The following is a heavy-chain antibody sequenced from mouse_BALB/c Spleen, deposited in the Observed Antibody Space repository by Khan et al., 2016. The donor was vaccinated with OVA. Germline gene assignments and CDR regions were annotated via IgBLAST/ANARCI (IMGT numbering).Heavy chain of an antibody. Sequence: QVQLQQSGAELARPGASVKLSCKASGYTFTDYYINWVKQRTGQGLEWIGEISPGSGDTYYNERFKGKATLTADKSSSTAYIQLSSLTSDASEVYFSARRNYFGYTLAYWGQGTLVTVSA. D-gene: IGHD1-2*01. CDR1: GYTFTDYY. CDR2: ISPGSGDT. J-gene: IGHJ3*01. CDR3: ARRNYFGYTLAY. V-gene: IGHV1-77*01.